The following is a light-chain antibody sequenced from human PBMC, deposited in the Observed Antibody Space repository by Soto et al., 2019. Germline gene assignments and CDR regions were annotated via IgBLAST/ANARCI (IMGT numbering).Light chain of an antibody. CDR1: QDISSF. Sequence: DIQMTQSPFSLPASVGDRVTITCQASQDISSFLNWYQHKPGKAPKLLIYGASTLEAGVPSRFSGSGSGTEFTFTISSLQPEDIATYYCQQYDSFPFTFGPGTAVDL. CDR3: QQYDSFPFT. J-gene: IGKJ3*01. CDR2: GAS. V-gene: IGKV1-33*01.